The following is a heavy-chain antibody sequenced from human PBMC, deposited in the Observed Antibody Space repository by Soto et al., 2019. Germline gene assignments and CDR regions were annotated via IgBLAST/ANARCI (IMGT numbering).Heavy chain of an antibody. Sequence: QVQLVESGGGVVQPGRSLRLSCAASGFTFSSYGMHWVRQAPGKGLEWVAVISYDGSNKYYADSVKGRFTISRDNSKNTLYLQMNSLRAEDTAVYYCAKVVLWHDLGAFDIWGQGTMVTVSS. CDR3: AKVVLWHDLGAFDI. CDR2: ISYDGSNK. J-gene: IGHJ3*02. V-gene: IGHV3-30*18. CDR1: GFTFSSYG. D-gene: IGHD3-10*01.